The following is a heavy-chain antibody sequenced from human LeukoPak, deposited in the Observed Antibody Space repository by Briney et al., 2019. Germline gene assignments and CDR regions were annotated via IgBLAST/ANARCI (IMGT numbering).Heavy chain of an antibody. Sequence: PSETLSLTCAVYGGSLSGYYWSWIRQPPGKGLEWIGEINHSGSTNYNPSLKSRVTISVDTSKNQFSLKLSSVTAADTAVYYCARGHRITIFGVVYYYYYYGMDVWGQGTTVTVSS. D-gene: IGHD3-3*01. J-gene: IGHJ6*02. CDR2: INHSGST. V-gene: IGHV4-34*01. CDR3: ARGHRITIFGVVYYYYYYGMDV. CDR1: GGSLSGYY.